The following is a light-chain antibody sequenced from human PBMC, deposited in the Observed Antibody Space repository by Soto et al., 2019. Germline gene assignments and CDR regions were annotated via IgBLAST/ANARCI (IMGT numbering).Light chain of an antibody. J-gene: IGKJ1*01. V-gene: IGKV3-20*01. Sequence: VTQSPATLSVSPGEGATLSCRASHRVNTYLAWYQQRPGQAPRLLIYDASTRATGIPDRFSGSGSGTDFTLTISRLEPEDFAVYYCQQYGSSPKTFGQGTKVDIK. CDR3: QQYGSSPKT. CDR1: HRVNTY. CDR2: DAS.